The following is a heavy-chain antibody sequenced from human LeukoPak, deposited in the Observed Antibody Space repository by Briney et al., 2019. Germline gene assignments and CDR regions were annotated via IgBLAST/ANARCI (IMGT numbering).Heavy chain of an antibody. Sequence: GGSLRLSCAASGFTFSSYWMNWARQAPGKGLEWVASINHNGNVNYYVDSVKGRFTISRDNAKNSLYLQMNSLRAEDTAVYYCARWRAAPYNWFDPWGQGTLVTVSS. J-gene: IGHJ5*02. D-gene: IGHD6-13*01. CDR3: ARWRAAPYNWFDP. CDR2: INHNGNVN. CDR1: GFTFSSYW. V-gene: IGHV3-7*03.